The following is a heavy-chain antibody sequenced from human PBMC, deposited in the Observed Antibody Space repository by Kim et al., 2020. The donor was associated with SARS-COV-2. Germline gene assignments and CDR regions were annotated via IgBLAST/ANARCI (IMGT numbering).Heavy chain of an antibody. Sequence: TYYADSVKGRFTISRDNSKNTLYLQMNSLRAEDTAVYYCATTKGGGGADYWGQGTLVTVSS. CDR2: T. J-gene: IGHJ4*02. V-gene: IGHV3-23*01. D-gene: IGHD2-15*01. CDR3: ATTKGGGGADY.